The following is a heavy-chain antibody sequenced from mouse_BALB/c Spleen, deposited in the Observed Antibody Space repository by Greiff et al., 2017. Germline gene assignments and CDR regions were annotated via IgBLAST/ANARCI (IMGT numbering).Heavy chain of an antibody. CDR2: ISSVGSYT. V-gene: IGHV5-9-3*01. CDR1: GFTFSSYA. CDR3: ASLYDGYYLFAY. D-gene: IGHD2-3*01. Sequence: EVQVVESGGGLVKPGGSLKLSCAASGFTFSSYAMSWVRQTPEKRLEWVATISSVGSYTYYPDSVKGRFTISRDNAKNTLYLQMSSLRSEDTAMYYCASLYDGYYLFAYWGQGTLVTVSA. J-gene: IGHJ3*01.